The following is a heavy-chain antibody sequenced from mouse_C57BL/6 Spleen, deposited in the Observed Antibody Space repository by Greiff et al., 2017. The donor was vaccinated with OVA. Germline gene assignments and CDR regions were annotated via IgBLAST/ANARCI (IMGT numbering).Heavy chain of an antibody. Sequence: QVHVKQSGAELVKPGASVKLSCKASGYTFTSYWMQWVKQRPGQGLEWIGEIDPSDSYTNYNQKFKGKATLTVDTSSSTAYMQLSSLTSEDSAVYYCARSITTVVVPDYWGQGTTLTVSS. V-gene: IGHV1-50*01. CDR1: GYTFTSYW. J-gene: IGHJ2*01. CDR3: ARSITTVVVPDY. D-gene: IGHD1-1*01. CDR2: IDPSDSYT.